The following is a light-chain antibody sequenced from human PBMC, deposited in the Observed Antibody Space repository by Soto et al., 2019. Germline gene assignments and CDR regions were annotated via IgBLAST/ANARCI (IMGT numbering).Light chain of an antibody. Sequence: DIQMTQSPSTLSAFVGDRVTITCWASQSISSWLAWYQQKPGKAPKVLIYKASSLESGVPSRFSGSGSGTEFTLTISSLQPDDVATYYCQQYSTYWTFGQGTKVEIK. CDR2: KAS. V-gene: IGKV1-5*03. CDR1: QSISSW. CDR3: QQYSTYWT. J-gene: IGKJ1*01.